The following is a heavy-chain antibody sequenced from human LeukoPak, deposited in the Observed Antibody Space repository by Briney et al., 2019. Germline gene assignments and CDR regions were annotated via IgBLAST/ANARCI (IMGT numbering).Heavy chain of an antibody. CDR1: GFSFSDAW. CDR3: ARGLAYYYDSTAYFLDY. Sequence: GGSLRLSCAASGFSFSDAWMSWVRQIPGKGLEWVGRIESKTDGGTTDYAAPVKGRFTISRDNSKNTLYLQMNSLRPEDTAVYYCARGLAYYYDSTAYFLDYWGQGTLVTVSS. V-gene: IGHV3-15*04. J-gene: IGHJ4*02. CDR2: IESKTDGGTT. D-gene: IGHD3-22*01.